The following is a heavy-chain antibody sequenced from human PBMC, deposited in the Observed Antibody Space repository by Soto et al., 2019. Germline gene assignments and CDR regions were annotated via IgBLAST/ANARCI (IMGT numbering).Heavy chain of an antibody. CDR1: GFTVSSKY. CDR3: ARELPPDL. J-gene: IGHJ5*02. D-gene: IGHD2-15*01. Sequence: GGSLRLSCAASGFTVSSKYMNWVRQAPGKGLEWVSIIWSAGLTYYADSVRGGFTISRDISKNILFLQMNNLRAEDSAIYYCARELPPDLWGQGTLVTVSS. CDR2: IWSAGLT. V-gene: IGHV3-53*01.